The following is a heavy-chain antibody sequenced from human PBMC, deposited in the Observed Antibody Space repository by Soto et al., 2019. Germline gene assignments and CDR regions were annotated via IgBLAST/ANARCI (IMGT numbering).Heavy chain of an antibody. Sequence: KPGGSLRLSCAASGFTFSSYSMNWVRQAPGKGLEWVSSISSSSSYIYSADSVKGRFTISRDNAKNSLYLQMNSLRAEDTAIYYCARRDPGAYFQHWGQGTLVTVSS. V-gene: IGHV3-21*01. D-gene: IGHD1-26*01. CDR3: ARRDPGAYFQH. CDR2: ISSSSSYI. CDR1: GFTFSSYS. J-gene: IGHJ1*01.